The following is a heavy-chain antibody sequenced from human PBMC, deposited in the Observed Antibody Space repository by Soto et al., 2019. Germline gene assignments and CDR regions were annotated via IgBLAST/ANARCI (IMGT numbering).Heavy chain of an antibody. D-gene: IGHD2-2*01. Sequence: PGGSLRLSCAASGFTFSSYSMNWVRQAPGKGLEWVSYISSSSSTIYYADSVKGRLTISRDNAKNSLYLQMNSLRAEDTAVYYCARGERVPAAIPLLGYYYYMDGWGKGTSDTVSS. CDR1: GFTFSSYS. V-gene: IGHV3-48*01. CDR3: ARGERVPAAIPLLGYYYYMDG. J-gene: IGHJ6*03. CDR2: ISSSSSTI.